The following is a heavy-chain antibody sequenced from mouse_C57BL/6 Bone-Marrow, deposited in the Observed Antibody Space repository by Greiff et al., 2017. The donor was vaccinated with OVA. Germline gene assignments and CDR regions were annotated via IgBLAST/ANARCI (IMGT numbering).Heavy chain of an antibody. CDR1: GFTFSSYA. CDR2: ISDGGSYH. Sequence: EVHLVESGGGLVKPGGSLKLSCAASGFTFSSYAMSWVRQTPEKRLEWVATISDGGSYHYYPDNVKGRFTISRDNAKNNLYLQMSHLKSEDTAMYYCARGLLLRYCYAMDYWGQGTSVTVSS. V-gene: IGHV5-4*01. J-gene: IGHJ4*01. CDR3: ARGLLLRYCYAMDY. D-gene: IGHD1-1*01.